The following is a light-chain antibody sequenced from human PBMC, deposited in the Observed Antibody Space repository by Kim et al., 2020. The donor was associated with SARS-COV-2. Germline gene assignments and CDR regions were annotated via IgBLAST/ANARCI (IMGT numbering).Light chain of an antibody. Sequence: QSALTQPASVSGSPGQSITISCTGTSSDVGSYNLVSWYQQHPGKAPKLIVYEVSERPSGVSNRFSGSESGNTASLTISGLQAEDEADYYCCSYAGSSTLVFGGGTQLTVL. CDR3: CSYAGSSTLV. CDR2: EVS. CDR1: SSDVGSYNL. V-gene: IGLV2-23*02. J-gene: IGLJ2*01.